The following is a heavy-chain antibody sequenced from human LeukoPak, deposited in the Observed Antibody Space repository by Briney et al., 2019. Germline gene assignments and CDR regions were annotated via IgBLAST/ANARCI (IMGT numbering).Heavy chain of an antibody. V-gene: IGHV3-23*01. Sequence: GGSLRLSCAASGFTFSSYAMSWVRQAPAKGLEWVSAISGSGGSTYYADSVKGRFTISRDNSKKTLYLQMNSLRAEDTAVYYCAPGPCSSSTRYAAEGYWGQGTLVTVSS. CDR3: APGPCSSSTRYAAEGY. CDR2: ISGSGGST. CDR1: GFTFSSYA. D-gene: IGHD2-2*01. J-gene: IGHJ4*02.